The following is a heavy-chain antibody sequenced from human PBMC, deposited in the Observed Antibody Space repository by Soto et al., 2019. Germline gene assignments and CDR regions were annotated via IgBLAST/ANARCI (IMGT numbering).Heavy chain of an antibody. V-gene: IGHV3-15*07. D-gene: IGHD3-9*01. CDR3: ATYDILTGYLKY. Sequence: GGSLRLSCAASGFTFSNAWMNWVRQAPGKGLEWVGRIKSKTDGGTTDYAAPVKGRFTISRDDSKNTLYLQMNSLKTEDTAVYYCATYDILTGYLKYWGQGTLVTVSS. J-gene: IGHJ4*02. CDR1: GFTFSNAW. CDR2: IKSKTDGGTT.